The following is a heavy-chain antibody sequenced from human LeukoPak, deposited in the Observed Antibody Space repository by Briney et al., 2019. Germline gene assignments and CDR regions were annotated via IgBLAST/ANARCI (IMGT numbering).Heavy chain of an antibody. V-gene: IGHV4-59*01. Sequence: PSETLSLTCTVSGGSISSYYWSWIRQPPGKGLEWIGYIYYSGSTNYNPSLKSRVTISVDTSKNQFSPKLSSVTAADTAVYYCARDQRTALLGYWGQGTLVTVSS. D-gene: IGHD5-18*01. CDR1: GGSISSYY. CDR3: ARDQRTALLGY. J-gene: IGHJ4*02. CDR2: IYYSGST.